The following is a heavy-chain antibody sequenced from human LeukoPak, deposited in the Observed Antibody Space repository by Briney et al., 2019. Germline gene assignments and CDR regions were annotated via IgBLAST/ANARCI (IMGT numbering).Heavy chain of an antibody. V-gene: IGHV4-59*01. CDR3: ARGFEYSSSLYY. CDR2: IYYSGST. CDR1: GGSISSYY. Sequence: SETLSLTCTVSGGSISSYYWSWIRQPPGKGLEWIGYIYYSGSTNYNPSLKSRVTISVDTSKNQFSLKLSSVTAADTAVYYCARGFEYSSSLYYSGHGTLFTASS. D-gene: IGHD6-6*01. J-gene: IGHJ4*01.